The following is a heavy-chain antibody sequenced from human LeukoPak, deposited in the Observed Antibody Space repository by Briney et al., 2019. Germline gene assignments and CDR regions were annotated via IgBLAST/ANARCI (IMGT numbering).Heavy chain of an antibody. CDR1: GGSVSSFH. J-gene: IGHJ4*02. CDR2: FYTSGST. CDR3: ARARVDINWYLFDY. D-gene: IGHD1-1*01. V-gene: IGHV4-4*07. Sequence: SETLSLTCTVSGGSVSSFHWNWIRQPAGKGLEWIGRFYTSGSTNYNPSLKSRVTMSVDTSKNQFSLKQTSVTAADTAVYYCARARVDINWYLFDYWGQGILVTVSS.